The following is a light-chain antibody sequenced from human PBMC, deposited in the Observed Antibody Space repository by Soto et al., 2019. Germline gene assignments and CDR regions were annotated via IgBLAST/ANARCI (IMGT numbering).Light chain of an antibody. Sequence: DIHMTQSPSTLSASLGDRVTITFRASQSISSWLAWYQQKPGKAPKLLIYNASSLQSGVPSRFSGRGSGTEFTLTISSLQPDDFATYYCQQYVTAFRSFGQGTKVDIK. CDR2: NAS. CDR3: QQYVTAFRS. J-gene: IGKJ1*01. CDR1: QSISSW. V-gene: IGKV1-5*03.